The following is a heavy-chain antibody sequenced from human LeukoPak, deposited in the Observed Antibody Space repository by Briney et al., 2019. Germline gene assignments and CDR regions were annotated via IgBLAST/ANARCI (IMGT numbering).Heavy chain of an antibody. Sequence: GGSLRLSCAASGLTVSSNYMSWVRQAPGKGLEWVSVIYSGGSTYYADSVKGRFTISRDNSKNTLYLQMNSLRAEDTAVYYCTTVSSYYYYMDVWGKGTTVTVSS. CDR3: TTVSSYYYYMDV. V-gene: IGHV3-53*01. J-gene: IGHJ6*03. CDR1: GLTVSSNY. CDR2: IYSGGST.